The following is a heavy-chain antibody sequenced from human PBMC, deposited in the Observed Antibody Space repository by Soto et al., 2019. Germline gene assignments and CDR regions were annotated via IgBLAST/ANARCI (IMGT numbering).Heavy chain of an antibody. V-gene: IGHV3-23*01. Sequence: EVQLLESGGGLVQSGGSLRVSCAASGFTSSHYAMSWVRQAPGKGLEWVSSIIGSGVRTYYADSVQGRFTISRDNSKNMLYLQMDSLRAKDTAIYYCTKELMLAAGSWLTSDQPYYGMDVWGQGTTVTVSS. CDR2: IIGSGVRT. CDR1: GFTSSHYA. J-gene: IGHJ6*02. D-gene: IGHD6-13*01. CDR3: TKELMLAAGSWLTSDQPYYGMDV.